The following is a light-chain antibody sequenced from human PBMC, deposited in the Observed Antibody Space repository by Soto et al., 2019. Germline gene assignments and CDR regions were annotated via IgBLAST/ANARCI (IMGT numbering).Light chain of an antibody. CDR2: GAS. V-gene: IGKV3-15*01. J-gene: IGKJ2*01. CDR1: QSVSSN. CDR3: QQYKNWPPYT. Sequence: EIVMTQSPATLSVSPGERATLSCRASQSVSSNLAWYQQKPGQAPRLLIYGASTRATGIPARFSGSGSGTEFTLTISSLQSEDVVVYYCQQYKNWPPYTFGQGTKLEIK.